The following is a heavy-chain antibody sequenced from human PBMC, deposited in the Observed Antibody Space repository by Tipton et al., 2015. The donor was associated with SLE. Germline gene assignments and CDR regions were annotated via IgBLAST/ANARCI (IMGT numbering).Heavy chain of an antibody. Sequence: SLRLSCAASKFTFSSYAMTWVRQAPGKGLEWVSNINSGGDTTKYADSEKGRFTISRDNSENMLFLQMNSVRAEDTAVYYCARDTMYSNSGFDYWGQGTLVTVSS. V-gene: IGHV3-23*01. D-gene: IGHD1-26*01. CDR3: ARDTMYSNSGFDY. CDR2: INSGGDTT. CDR1: KFTFSSYA. J-gene: IGHJ4*02.